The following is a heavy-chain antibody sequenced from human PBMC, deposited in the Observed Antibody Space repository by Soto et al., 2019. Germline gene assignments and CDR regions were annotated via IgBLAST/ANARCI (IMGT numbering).Heavy chain of an antibody. CDR2: INPNSGGT. D-gene: IGHD6-6*01. J-gene: IGHJ3*02. CDR1: GYTFTGNY. CDR3: ARDGDSSSPFDI. Sequence: QVQLVQSGAEVKKPGASVKVSCKASGYTFTGNYMHWVRQAPGQGLEWMGWINPNSGGTNYAQKFQGRVTVPRDTSTSTAYMELSRLRSDATAVYYCARDGDSSSPFDIWGQGTMVTVSS. V-gene: IGHV1-2*02.